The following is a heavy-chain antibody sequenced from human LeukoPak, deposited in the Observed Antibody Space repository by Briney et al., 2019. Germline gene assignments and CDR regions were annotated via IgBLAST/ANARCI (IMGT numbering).Heavy chain of an antibody. CDR3: AKDAYNWNDGAFDY. V-gene: IGHV3-9*01. Sequence: PGGSLRLSCAASGFTFDDYAMHWVRQAPGKGLEWVSGISWNSGSIGYADSVKGRFTISRDNAKNSLYLQVNSLRAEDTALYYCAKDAYNWNDGAFDYWGQGTLVTVSS. J-gene: IGHJ4*02. CDR2: ISWNSGSI. D-gene: IGHD1-1*01. CDR1: GFTFDDYA.